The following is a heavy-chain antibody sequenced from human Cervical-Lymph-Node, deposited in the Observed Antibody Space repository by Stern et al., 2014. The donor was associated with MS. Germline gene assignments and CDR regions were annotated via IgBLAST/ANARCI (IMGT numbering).Heavy chain of an antibody. V-gene: IGHV3-7*01. CDR1: GFTFSSWW. CDR2: IKQDGNEK. CDR3: ARGARVGC. J-gene: IGHJ4*02. Sequence: EMQLVESGGGLVQPGGSLRLSCAASGFTFSSWWMTWVRQAPGKGLEWVANIKQDGNEKYYVDSVKGRFTISRDNAKNSLYLQMNSLTTEDTAVYYCARGARVGCWGQGTLVTVSS.